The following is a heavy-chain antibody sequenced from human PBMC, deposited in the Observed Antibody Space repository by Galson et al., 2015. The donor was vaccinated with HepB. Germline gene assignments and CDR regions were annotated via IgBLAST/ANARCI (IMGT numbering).Heavy chain of an antibody. V-gene: IGHV1-2*06. J-gene: IGHJ4*02. CDR3: SRYRTVGGGYSDYIARDFFDN. D-gene: IGHD5-12*01. CDR2: INPHSGGT. CDR1: GYTFSNYF. Sequence: SVKVSCKASGYTFSNYFLHWVRQAPGQGLEWMGRINPHSGGTKYAQKFQGRVTMTRDMSISTAYMELSRLRSDDPAVYYCSRYRTVGGGYSDYIARDFFDNCRPGSVVAVAS.